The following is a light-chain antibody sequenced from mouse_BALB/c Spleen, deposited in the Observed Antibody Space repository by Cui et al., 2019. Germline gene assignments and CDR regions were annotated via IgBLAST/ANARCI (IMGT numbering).Light chain of an antibody. Sequence: QIVLTQSPAIMSASLGEEITLTCSASSSVSYMPWYQPKSGSSAKILIYSTANMASGVPARFSGSGSGTFYSLTISSVEAEDAAYYYCHQWSSYPWTFGGGTKLEIK. V-gene: IGKV4-80*01. CDR2: STA. CDR1: SSVSY. CDR3: HQWSSYPWT. J-gene: IGKJ1*01.